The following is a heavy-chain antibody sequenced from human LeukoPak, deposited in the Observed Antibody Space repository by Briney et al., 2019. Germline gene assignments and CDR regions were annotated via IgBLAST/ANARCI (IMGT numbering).Heavy chain of an antibody. V-gene: IGHV1-3*01. CDR3: ARGRYYSDSSYYYFDS. CDR2: ISGGTGSP. D-gene: IGHD3-22*01. CDR1: GYTFTSYA. J-gene: IGHJ4*02. Sequence: ASVKVSCKASGYTFTSYAMHWVRQAPGQAPEWMGWISGGTGSPKYSQRFQGRVTITRDTSARTAYMALSSLRPTDTAVYFCARGRYYSDSSYYYFDSWGQGTLVTVSS.